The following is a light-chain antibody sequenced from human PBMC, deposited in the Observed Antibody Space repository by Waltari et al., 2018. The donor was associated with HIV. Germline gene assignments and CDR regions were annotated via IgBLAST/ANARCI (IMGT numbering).Light chain of an antibody. CDR2: YNN. CDR3: GTWESSLSAE. J-gene: IGLJ2*01. CDR1: RSTIGNNN. V-gene: IGLV1-51*01. Sequence: QSVLTQLPSVSAAPRLQVTLYCSGSRSTIGNNNVSWYQQLPGTAPKLLIYYNNKRPSGMPDRFSGSKSGTSATLGITGLQTGDEADYYCGTWESSLSAEFGGWTKLTVL.